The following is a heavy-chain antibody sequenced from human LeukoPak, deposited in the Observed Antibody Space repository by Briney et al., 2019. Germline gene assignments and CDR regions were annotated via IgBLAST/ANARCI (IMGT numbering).Heavy chain of an antibody. CDR3: ARDGGYCSSTSCYGWFDP. CDR2: INHSGST. CDR1: GGSFSGYY. Sequence: PSETLSLTCAVYGGSFSGYYLRWIRQPPGKGLEWIGEINHSGSTNYSPSLKSRVSISVDTSKNQFSLKLSSVTAADTAVYYCARDGGYCSSTSCYGWFDPWGQGTLVTVSS. J-gene: IGHJ5*02. D-gene: IGHD2-2*01. V-gene: IGHV4-34*01.